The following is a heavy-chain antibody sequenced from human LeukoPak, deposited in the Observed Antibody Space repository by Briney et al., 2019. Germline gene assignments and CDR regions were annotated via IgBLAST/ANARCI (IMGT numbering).Heavy chain of an antibody. Sequence: GGSLRLSCAASGFTLSGYAMSWVRQAPGEGLEWASASSGSGDSADYADAVKGRFTISRDNSKSTLYLQMTSLRVDDTAVYYCAKRATAGGFDSWGQGTLVTVSS. J-gene: IGHJ4*02. D-gene: IGHD6-13*01. CDR3: AKRATAGGFDS. V-gene: IGHV3-23*01. CDR1: GFTLSGYA. CDR2: SSGSGDSA.